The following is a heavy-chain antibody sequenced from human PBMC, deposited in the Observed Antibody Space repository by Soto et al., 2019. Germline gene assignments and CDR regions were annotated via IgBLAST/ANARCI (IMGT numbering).Heavy chain of an antibody. CDR1: GGSIRSSSYY. V-gene: IGHV4-39*01. Sequence: SETLSVTCTVSGGSIRSSSYYWGWIRQPPGKGLEWIGSIYYSGSTYYNPSLKSRVTISVDTSKNQFSLKLSSVTAADTAVYYCARPSRKDSNNWFDPWGQGTLVTVSS. D-gene: IGHD4-4*01. J-gene: IGHJ5*02. CDR2: IYYSGST. CDR3: ARPSRKDSNNWFDP.